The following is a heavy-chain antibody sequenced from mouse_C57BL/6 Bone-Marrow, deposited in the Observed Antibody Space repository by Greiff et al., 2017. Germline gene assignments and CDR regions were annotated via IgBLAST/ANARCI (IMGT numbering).Heavy chain of an antibody. CDR3: AREEDWDVFAY. V-gene: IGHV5-17*01. D-gene: IGHD4-1*01. CDR1: GFTFSDYG. J-gene: IGHJ3*01. Sequence: EVMLVESGGGLVKPGGSLKLSCAASGFTFSDYGMHWVRQAPEKGLEWVAYISSGSSTIYYADTVKGRFTISRDNAKNTLFLQMTSLRSEDTAMYYCAREEDWDVFAYWGQGTLVTVSA. CDR2: ISSGSSTI.